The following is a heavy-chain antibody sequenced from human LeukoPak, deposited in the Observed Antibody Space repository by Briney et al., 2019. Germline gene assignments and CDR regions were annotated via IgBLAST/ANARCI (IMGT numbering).Heavy chain of an antibody. CDR2: IHYSGST. D-gene: IGHD3-22*01. V-gene: IGHV4-59*01. J-gene: IGHJ4*02. CDR1: GGSISNYY. CDR3: ARRVMNYDSSGYYFDY. Sequence: SETLSLTCTVSGGSISNYYWSWIRQPPGKGLEWIGYIHYSGSTNYNPSLKSRVTISVDTSKNQLSLKLTSMTAADTAVYYCARRVMNYDSSGYYFDYWGQGTLVTVSS.